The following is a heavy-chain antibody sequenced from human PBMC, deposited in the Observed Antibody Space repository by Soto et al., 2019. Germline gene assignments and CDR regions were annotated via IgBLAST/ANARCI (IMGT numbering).Heavy chain of an antibody. Sequence: SETLSLTCAVYGGSFSPYFWSWIRQPLGKELKWIGEINHSGSTNYNPSHTRRANLSVDTSKNQFSLMLSSVTAAYTVVYYCARRQHCGGDCYNFDYWGQGTLVTVSS. CDR3: ARRQHCGGDCYNFDY. CDR1: GGSFSPYF. D-gene: IGHD2-21*02. J-gene: IGHJ4*02. V-gene: IGHV4-34*01. CDR2: INHSGST.